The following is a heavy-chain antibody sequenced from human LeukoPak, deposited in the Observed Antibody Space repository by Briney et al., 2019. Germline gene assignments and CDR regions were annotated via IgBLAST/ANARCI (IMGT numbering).Heavy chain of an antibody. CDR2: FDPEDGET. V-gene: IGHV1-24*01. CDR1: GYTLTELS. Sequence: ASVKVSCKVSGYTLTELSMHWVRQAPGKGLEWMGGFDPEDGETIYAQKFQGRVTMTEDTSTDTAYMELSSLRSEDTAVYYCATVRFNYDYVWGSYRYTYFDYWGQGTLVTVSS. CDR3: ATVRFNYDYVWGSYRYTYFDY. J-gene: IGHJ4*02. D-gene: IGHD3-16*02.